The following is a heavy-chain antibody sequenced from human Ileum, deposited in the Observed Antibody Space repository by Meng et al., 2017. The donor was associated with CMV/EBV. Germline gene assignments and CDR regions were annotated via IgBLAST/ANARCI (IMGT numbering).Heavy chain of an antibody. Sequence: IALKEPVPTLVKPTQTLTLPCTFSAFSLTRSGMGVRWIRQPPGKALEWLALIYWDDDKRYSPSLNNRLTITKDASKNQVVLSMTSMGPVDTATYYCAQTGPVRDYFQSWGQGTLVTVSS. D-gene: IGHD1-1*01. V-gene: IGHV2-5*02. CDR2: IYWDDDK. J-gene: IGHJ4*02. CDR1: AFSLTRSGMG. CDR3: AQTGPVRDYFQS.